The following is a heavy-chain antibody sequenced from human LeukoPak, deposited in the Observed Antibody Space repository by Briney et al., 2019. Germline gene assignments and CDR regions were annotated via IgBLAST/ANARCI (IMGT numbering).Heavy chain of an antibody. CDR3: ATDTNQGRNGLDV. CDR1: GGSISSSSYY. CDR2: IYYSGST. J-gene: IGHJ6*02. Sequence: PSETLSLTCTVSGGSISSSSYYWGWIRQPPGKGLEWIGSIYYSGSTYYNPSLKSRVTISVDTSKNQFSLKLSSVTAADTAVYYCATDTNQGRNGLDVWGQGTTVTVSS. V-gene: IGHV4-39*01. D-gene: IGHD1-14*01.